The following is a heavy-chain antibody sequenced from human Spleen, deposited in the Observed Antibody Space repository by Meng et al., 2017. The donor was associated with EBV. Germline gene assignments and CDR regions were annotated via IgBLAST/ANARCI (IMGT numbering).Heavy chain of an antibody. CDR3: VRDLLGIHFDH. CDR1: GFIFSDYA. CDR2: ISYDGREQ. D-gene: IGHD1-26*01. Sequence: QLQLVESGGGVVQPGRSLSLSCAASGFIFSDYAMHLVRQAPGKVLEWVAFISYDGREQFFADAVKGRFTISRDNSRNTLYLQMNSLRFDDTAVFYCVRDLLGIHFDHGDQGPRVTVYS. V-gene: IGHV3-30*04. J-gene: IGHJ4*02.